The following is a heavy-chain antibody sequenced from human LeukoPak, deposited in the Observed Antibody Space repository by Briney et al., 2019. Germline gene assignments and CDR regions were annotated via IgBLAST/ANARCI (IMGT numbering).Heavy chain of an antibody. Sequence: GGSLRLSCAASGFTFSSYAMSWVRQAPGKGLEWVSAISGSGGSTYYADSVKGRFTISRDSSKNTLYLQMNSLRAEDTAVYYCFTYYDFWSGFFDYWGQGTLVTVSS. V-gene: IGHV3-23*01. CDR1: GFTFSSYA. CDR2: ISGSGGST. D-gene: IGHD3-3*01. J-gene: IGHJ4*02. CDR3: FTYYDFWSGFFDY.